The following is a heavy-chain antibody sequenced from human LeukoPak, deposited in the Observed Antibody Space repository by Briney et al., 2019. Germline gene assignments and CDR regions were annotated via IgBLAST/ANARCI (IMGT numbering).Heavy chain of an antibody. J-gene: IGHJ4*02. CDR1: GFTVSGNY. D-gene: IGHD3-10*01. CDR3: ARDPGYGLGVDYGDY. CDR2: IHRGGNT. V-gene: IGHV3-66*01. Sequence: GGSLRLSCAASGFTVSGNYMSWVRQAPGKGLEWLSVIHRGGNTYYADSVKGRFTISRDSSKNTVFLQMDSLRAEDTAVYYCARDPGYGLGVDYGDYWGQGTLVTASS.